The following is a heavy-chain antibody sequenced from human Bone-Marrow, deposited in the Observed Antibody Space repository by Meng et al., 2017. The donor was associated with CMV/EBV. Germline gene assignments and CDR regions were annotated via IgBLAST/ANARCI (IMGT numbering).Heavy chain of an antibody. D-gene: IGHD6-13*01. CDR3: AREIAAGANWFDP. Sequence: SETLSLTCAVYGGSFSGYYWSWIRQPPGKGLEWIGEINHSGSTNYNPSLKSRVTISVDTSKNQFSLKLSSVTAADTAVYYCAREIAAGANWFDPWGQGTLVTVSS. V-gene: IGHV4-34*01. CDR2: INHSGST. J-gene: IGHJ5*02. CDR1: GGSFSGYY.